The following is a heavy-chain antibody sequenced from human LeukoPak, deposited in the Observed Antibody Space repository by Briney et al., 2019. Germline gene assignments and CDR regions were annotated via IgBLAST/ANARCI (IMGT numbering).Heavy chain of an antibody. D-gene: IGHD2-2*01. J-gene: IGHJ5*02. V-gene: IGHV1-69*13. CDR3: AIDRGYCSSTSCQRWFDP. CDR2: IIPIFGTA. Sequence: GASVKVSCKASGGTFSSYAISWVRQAPGQGLEWMGGIIPIFGTANYAQKFQGRVTITADESTSTAYMELSSLRSEDTAVYYCAIDRGYCSSTSCQRWFDPWGQGTLVTVSS. CDR1: GGTFSSYA.